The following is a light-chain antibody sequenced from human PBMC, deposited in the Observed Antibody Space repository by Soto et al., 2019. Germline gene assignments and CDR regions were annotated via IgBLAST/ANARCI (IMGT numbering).Light chain of an antibody. J-gene: IGKJ5*01. V-gene: IGKV3-11*01. CDR3: QQRSDWPWT. CDR1: ESVTHY. CDR2: DVS. Sequence: EIVLTQSPATLSLSSGERGPLSGRASESVTHYLAWDQQKPGQAPRLLVYDVSNRATGIPARFSGGGSGTDFTLTISNQEPEDFAVYYCQQRSDWPWTFGQGTRLETK.